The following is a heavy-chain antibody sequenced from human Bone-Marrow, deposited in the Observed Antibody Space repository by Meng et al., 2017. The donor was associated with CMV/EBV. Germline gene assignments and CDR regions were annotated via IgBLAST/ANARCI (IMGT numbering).Heavy chain of an antibody. V-gene: IGHV3-9*01. Sequence: SLKISCAASGFAFDDYSMHWVRQAPGKGLEWVSGISWNSGSIGYADSVKGRFTISRDNAKDSLYLQMKSLRPEDTALYYCARVGLGMDVWGQGTMVTVSS. CDR2: ISWNSGSI. D-gene: IGHD7-27*01. J-gene: IGHJ6*01. CDR3: ARVGLGMDV. CDR1: GFAFDDYS.